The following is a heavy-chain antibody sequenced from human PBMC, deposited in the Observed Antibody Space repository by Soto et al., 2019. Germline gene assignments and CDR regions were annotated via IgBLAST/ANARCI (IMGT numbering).Heavy chain of an antibody. CDR1: GYTFTSYA. J-gene: IGHJ4*02. D-gene: IGHD3-10*01. V-gene: IGHV1-3*01. CDR3: ARAYYYGSGSYTPYFDY. CDR2: INAGNGNT. Sequence: ASVKVSCKASGYTFTSYAMHWVRQAPGQRLKWMGWINAGNGNTKYSQKFQGRVTITRDTSASTAYMELSSLRSEDTAVYYCARAYYYGSGSYTPYFDYWGQGTLVTVS.